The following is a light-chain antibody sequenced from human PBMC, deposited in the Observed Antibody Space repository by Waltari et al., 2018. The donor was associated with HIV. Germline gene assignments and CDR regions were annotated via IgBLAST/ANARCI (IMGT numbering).Light chain of an antibody. Sequence: QSALTQPASVSGSPGQAVNISCTGTSSDVGGYHYVSWYQQHPGKVPKFLIFQINNRASGVSSRFSGSKAGNTATLTISGLQAEDEADYYCSSFTSDATVLFGGGTKLTV. V-gene: IGLV2-14*03. J-gene: IGLJ2*01. CDR1: SSDVGGYHY. CDR3: SSFTSDATVL. CDR2: QIN.